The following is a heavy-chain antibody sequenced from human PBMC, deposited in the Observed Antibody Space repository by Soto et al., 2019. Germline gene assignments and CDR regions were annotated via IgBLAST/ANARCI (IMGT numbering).Heavy chain of an antibody. CDR3: ARAYDFWSGQREAAFDI. Sequence: GFTFGRKGIHWVRQAPGKGLEWVALIWFDGSNKDYADSVKGRFTISRDNSKNMLYMQLKSLRPEDTAVYYCARAYDFWSGQREAAFDIWGQGTMVTVSS. J-gene: IGHJ3*02. D-gene: IGHD3-3*01. CDR1: GFTFGRKG. CDR2: IWFDGSNK. V-gene: IGHV3-33*01.